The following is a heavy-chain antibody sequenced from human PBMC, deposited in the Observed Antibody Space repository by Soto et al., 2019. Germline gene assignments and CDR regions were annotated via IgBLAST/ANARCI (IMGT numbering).Heavy chain of an antibody. V-gene: IGHV1-3*01. CDR1: GYSLPTHT. J-gene: IGHJ4*02. Sequence: QVLLVQSGAEVKKPGASVRISCKASGYSLPTHTIHWVRQAPGQRLEWMGWINAANGPTKYSQIFQGRVTISSDTSASPVYIKMTGLTSDDTAIYYCARENGNYAGGPNDYWGQGTLVTVSS. D-gene: IGHD1-7*01. CDR3: ARENGNYAGGPNDY. CDR2: INAANGPT.